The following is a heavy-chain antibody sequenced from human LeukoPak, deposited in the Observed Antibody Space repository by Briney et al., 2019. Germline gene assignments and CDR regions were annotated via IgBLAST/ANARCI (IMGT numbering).Heavy chain of an antibody. V-gene: IGHV1-2*06. D-gene: IGHD5-12*01. CDR1: GYTFSGYY. CDR3: ARPNSGYEWCDY. CDR2: INPNNGGT. J-gene: IGHJ4*02. Sequence: ASVKVSCKASGYTFSGYYMHWVRQAPGQGLEWMGQINPNNGGTNYAQKFQGRVTMTRDTSISTAHMELSRLTSADTAVYYCARPNSGYEWCDYWGQGTLVTVS.